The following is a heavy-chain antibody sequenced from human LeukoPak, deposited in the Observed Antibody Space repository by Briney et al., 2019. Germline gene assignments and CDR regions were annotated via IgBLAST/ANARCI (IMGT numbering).Heavy chain of an antibody. CDR3: ARDLGRYYDSSGLSSH. CDR2: IYYSGST. Sequence: SETLSLTCTVSGGSISSSSYYWGWIRQPPGKGLEWIGSIYYSGSTYYNPSLKSRVTISVDTSKNQFSLKLSSVTAADTAVYYCARDLGRYYDSSGLSSHWGQGTLVTVSS. CDR1: GGSISSSSYY. J-gene: IGHJ4*02. D-gene: IGHD3-22*01. V-gene: IGHV4-39*02.